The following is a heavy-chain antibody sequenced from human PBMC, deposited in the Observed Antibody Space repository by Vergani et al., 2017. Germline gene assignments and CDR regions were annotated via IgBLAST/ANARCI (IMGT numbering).Heavy chain of an antibody. V-gene: IGHV4-39*01. Sequence: QLQLQESGPGLVKPSETLSLICTVSGGSINPSSSFWGWVRQSPGKGLEWIGSINYVGRTYYIPSLQSRATVFVDTSKNLFSLILTSVTAADTAVYYCAGGRGCNWYLDLWGRGTLVTVSS. J-gene: IGHJ2*01. CDR1: GGSINPSSSF. CDR3: AGGRGCNWYLDL. CDR2: INYVGRT. D-gene: IGHD3-16*01.